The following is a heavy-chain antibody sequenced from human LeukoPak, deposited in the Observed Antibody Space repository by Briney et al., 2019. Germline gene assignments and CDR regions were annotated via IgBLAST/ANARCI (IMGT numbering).Heavy chain of an antibody. CDR3: TLTTFGVVYYFDY. CDR2: ISYDGINQ. Sequence: GGSLRLSCATSGFTFSSYAMHWVRQAPGKGMEWVALISYDGINQYYADSVKGRFIISRDNSKNTLYLQLNSLRLEDTAVYYCTLTTFGVVYYFDYWGQGTLVTVSS. CDR1: GFTFSSYA. V-gene: IGHV3-30*04. J-gene: IGHJ4*02. D-gene: IGHD1/OR15-1a*01.